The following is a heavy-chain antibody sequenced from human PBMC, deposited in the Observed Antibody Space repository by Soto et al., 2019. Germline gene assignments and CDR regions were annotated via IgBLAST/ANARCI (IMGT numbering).Heavy chain of an antibody. CDR1: GVTCGSYS. V-gene: IGHV3-48*02. CDR2: ISSSSSTI. CDR3: ARESAALNWFDP. Sequence: GGSLRLGCAASGVTCGSYSMNWVRQAPGKGLEWVSYISSSSSTIYYADSVKGRFTISRDNAKNSLYLQMNSLRDEDTAVYYCARESAALNWFDPWGQGT. J-gene: IGHJ5*02. D-gene: IGHD2-2*01.